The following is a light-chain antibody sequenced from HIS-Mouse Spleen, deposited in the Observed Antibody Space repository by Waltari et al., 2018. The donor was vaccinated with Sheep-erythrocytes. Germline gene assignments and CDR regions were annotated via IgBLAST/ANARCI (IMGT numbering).Light chain of an antibody. CDR2: EDS. J-gene: IGLJ3*02. CDR3: YSTDSSGNHWV. Sequence: SYELTQPPSVSVSPGQTARITCSGDALPKKDVYWYQQKSGQAPVLVIYEDSKRPSGIPERFSGSTSGTMATLTISGAQVEDEADYYCYSTDSSGNHWVFGGGTKLTVL. CDR1: ALPKKD. V-gene: IGLV3-10*01.